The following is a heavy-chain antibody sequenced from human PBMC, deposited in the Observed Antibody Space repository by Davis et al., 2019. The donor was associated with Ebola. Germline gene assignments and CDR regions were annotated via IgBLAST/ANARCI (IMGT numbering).Heavy chain of an antibody. CDR2: IKSKTDGGTT. CDR3: TTDWYNYSNYGYDAFDI. Sequence: PGGSLRLSCAASGFTFSSYEMNWVRQAPGKGLEWVGRIKSKTDGGTTDYAAPVKGRFTISRDDSKNTLYLQMNSLKTEDTAVYYCTTDWYNYSNYGYDAFDIWSQGTMVTVSS. V-gene: IGHV3-15*07. D-gene: IGHD4-11*01. J-gene: IGHJ3*02. CDR1: GFTFSSYE.